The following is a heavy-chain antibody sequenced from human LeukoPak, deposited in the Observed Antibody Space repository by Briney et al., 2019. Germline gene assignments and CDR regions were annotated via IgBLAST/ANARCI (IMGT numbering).Heavy chain of an antibody. Sequence: GASVKVSRKASGYTFTSYYMHWVRQAPGQGLEWMGIINPSGGSTSYAQKFQGRVTMTRDTSTSTVYMELSSLRSEDTAVYYCARELVDYGGNGDAFDIWGQGTMVTVSS. J-gene: IGHJ3*02. CDR2: INPSGGST. CDR3: ARELVDYGGNGDAFDI. CDR1: GYTFTSYY. D-gene: IGHD4-23*01. V-gene: IGHV1-46*01.